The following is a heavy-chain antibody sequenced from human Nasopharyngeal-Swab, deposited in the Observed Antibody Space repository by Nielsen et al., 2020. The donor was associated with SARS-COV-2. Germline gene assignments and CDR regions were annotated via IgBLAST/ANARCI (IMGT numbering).Heavy chain of an antibody. V-gene: IGHV3-49*02. CDR2: IRSKAYGGTT. J-gene: IGHJ4*02. D-gene: IGHD3-22*01. CDR3: TSEIYDSSGF. Sequence: QAPGKGLEWVGFIRSKAYGGTTEYAASVKGRFTISRDDSKSIAYLQMNSLKTEDTAVYYCTSEIYDSSGFWGQGTLVTVSS.